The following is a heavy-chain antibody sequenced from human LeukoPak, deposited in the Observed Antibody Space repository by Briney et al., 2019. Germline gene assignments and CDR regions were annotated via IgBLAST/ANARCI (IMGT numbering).Heavy chain of an antibody. CDR2: INNVGNII. J-gene: IGHJ4*02. Sequence: PGGSLRLSCAASGFTLTDNYMSWIRQAPGKGLEWVAYINNVGNIIYYADSVKGRFTISRDNAKQSLYLQMNSLRAEDTAMYYCARGRDYDSSGLPYYFDYWGQGTLVTVSS. D-gene: IGHD3-22*01. CDR1: GFTLTDNY. CDR3: ARGRDYDSSGLPYYFDY. V-gene: IGHV3-11*04.